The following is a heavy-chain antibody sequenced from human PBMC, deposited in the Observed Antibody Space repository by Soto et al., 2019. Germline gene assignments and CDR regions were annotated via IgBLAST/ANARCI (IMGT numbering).Heavy chain of an antibody. J-gene: IGHJ3*02. V-gene: IGHV1-2*02. CDR3: TTENIANSNALYDAYAI. Sequence: ASVKVSCKASGYTFSAYYTHWVRQAPVQGRNLRRWLKPTGGGTAFTEKFQGSVSLTRVTSISTAYMEVNRLRTEDMAVYYCTTENIANSNALYDAYAIWLQGTRV. D-gene: IGHD2-15*01. CDR1: GYTFSAYY. CDR2: LKPTGGGT.